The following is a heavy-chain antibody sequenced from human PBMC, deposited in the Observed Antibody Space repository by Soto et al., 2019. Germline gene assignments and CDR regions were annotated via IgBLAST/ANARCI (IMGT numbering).Heavy chain of an antibody. CDR3: TSEEVKYFDILFGYDMFLTAFDI. V-gene: IGHV3-15*01. Sequence: RGSLRHSYAASGFTFSNAWMSGVRHAPGKGLEWVGRIKSKTDGGTTDYAAPVKGRFTISRDDSKNTLYLQMNSLKTEDTAVYYCTSEEVKYFDILFGYDMFLTAFDIWAQGTMVTISS. D-gene: IGHD3-9*01. CDR2: IKSKTDGGTT. J-gene: IGHJ3*02. CDR1: GFTFSNAW.